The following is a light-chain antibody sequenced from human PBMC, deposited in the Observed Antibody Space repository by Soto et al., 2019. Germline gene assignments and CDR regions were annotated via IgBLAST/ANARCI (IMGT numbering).Light chain of an antibody. V-gene: IGKV1-5*03. CDR2: QAS. Sequence: DIQMTQSPSTLSASVGDRVSITCRASQSISRQLAWYQQKPGKAPNLLLYQASNLGTGVPSRFTRSGSGTEFTLTISSLQPEALATYYCRQSQSDWTFGQGNKVEVK. CDR1: QSISRQ. CDR3: RQSQSDWT. J-gene: IGKJ1*01.